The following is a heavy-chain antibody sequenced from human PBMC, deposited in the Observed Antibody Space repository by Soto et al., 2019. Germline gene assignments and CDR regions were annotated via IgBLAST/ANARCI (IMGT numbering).Heavy chain of an antibody. D-gene: IGHD6-13*01. CDR2: ISSNSAYI. J-gene: IGHJ5*02. CDR1: GFTFRSFT. V-gene: IGHV3-21*01. Sequence: VHLVESGGGLVKPGGSLRLSCAASGFTFRSFTMNWVRQAPGKGLEWVSTISSNSAYIYYTDALRGRFTISRDNAKTSLHLQMNSLRAEDTAVYYCTRDASRDSSARGWFDPWGPGTLVTVSS. CDR3: TRDASRDSSARGWFDP.